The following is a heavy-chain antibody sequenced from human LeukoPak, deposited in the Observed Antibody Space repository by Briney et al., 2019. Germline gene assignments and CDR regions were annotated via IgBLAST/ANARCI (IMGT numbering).Heavy chain of an antibody. CDR1: GGSISSSSYY. CDR2: IYTSGST. J-gene: IGHJ4*02. CDR3: ARACSGGSCYSY. V-gene: IGHV4-61*02. Sequence: PSETLSLTCTVSGGSISSSSYYWSWIRQPAGKGLEWIGRIYTSGSTNYNPSLKSRVTMSVDTSKNQFSLKLSSVTAADTAVYYCARACSGGSCYSYWGQGTLVTVSS. D-gene: IGHD2-15*01.